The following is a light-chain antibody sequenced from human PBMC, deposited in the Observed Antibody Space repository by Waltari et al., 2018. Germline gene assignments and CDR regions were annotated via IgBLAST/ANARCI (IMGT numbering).Light chain of an antibody. J-gene: IGKJ5*01. CDR2: WAS. Sequence: DIVMTQSPDSLAVSLGERATINCKYSQSVLYSSNNKNYLAWYQQKPGQPPKLLIYWASTRESGVPDRFSGSGSGTDFTLTINSLQAEDVAVYYCQQYYSTPITFGQGTRLEIK. CDR3: QQYYSTPIT. V-gene: IGKV4-1*01. CDR1: QSVLYSSNNKNY.